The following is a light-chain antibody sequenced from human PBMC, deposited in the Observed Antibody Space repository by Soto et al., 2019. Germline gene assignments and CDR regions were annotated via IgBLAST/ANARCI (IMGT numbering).Light chain of an antibody. CDR2: EVS. V-gene: IGLV2-14*01. J-gene: IGLJ2*01. Sequence: QSALTQPASVSGSPGQSITISRTGTSSDVGGYNYVSWYQHHPGKAPKLMIYEVSNRPSGVSNRFSGSKSGNTASLTISGLQAEDEADYYCSSYTSNSVVFGGGTKVTVL. CDR3: SSYTSNSVV. CDR1: SSDVGGYNY.